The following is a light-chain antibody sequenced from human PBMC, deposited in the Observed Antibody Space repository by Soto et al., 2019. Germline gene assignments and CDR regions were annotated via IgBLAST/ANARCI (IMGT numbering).Light chain of an antibody. CDR1: SSDVGGYNY. Sequence: QSALTQPASVSWSPGQSITISCTGTSSDVGGYNYVSWYQQHPGKAPKLMLYEVSNRPSGVSNSFSGSKSGNTACLTISGLQSADEAEYYCSSDTSGSTYGLGTGSKLTLL. CDR3: SSDTSGSTYG. V-gene: IGLV2-14*01. J-gene: IGLJ1*01. CDR2: EVS.